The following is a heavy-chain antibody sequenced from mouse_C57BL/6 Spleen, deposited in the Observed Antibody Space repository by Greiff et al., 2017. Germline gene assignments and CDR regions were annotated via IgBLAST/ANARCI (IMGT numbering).Heavy chain of an antibody. D-gene: IGHD2-4*01. J-gene: IGHJ3*01. CDR1: GFNIKNTY. CDR3: ARYDYLFAY. CDR2: IHPNSGST. V-gene: IGHV1-64*01. Sequence: VQLKESVAELVRPGASVKLSCTASGFNIKNTYMHWVKQRPGQGLEWIGMIHPNSGSTNYNEKFKSKATLTVDKSSSTAYMQLSSLTSEDSAVYYCARYDYLFAYWGQGTLVTVSA.